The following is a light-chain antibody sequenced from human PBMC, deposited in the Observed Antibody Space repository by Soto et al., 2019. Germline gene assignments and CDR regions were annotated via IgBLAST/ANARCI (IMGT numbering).Light chain of an antibody. CDR3: QQYNNWPPVT. V-gene: IGKV3-15*01. Sequence: EIVMTQSPATLSVSPGERATLSCRASQSVSSNLAWYQQKPGQAPRLLIYGASTRATGIPARFSGSGSGTEFTLTISGLQSVDFAVYYCQQYNNWPPVTFGGGTKVEIK. CDR2: GAS. J-gene: IGKJ4*01. CDR1: QSVSSN.